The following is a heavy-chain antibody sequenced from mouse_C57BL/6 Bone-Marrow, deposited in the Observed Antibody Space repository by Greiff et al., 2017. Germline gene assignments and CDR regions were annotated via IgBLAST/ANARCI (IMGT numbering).Heavy chain of an antibody. J-gene: IGHJ3*01. D-gene: IGHD2-4*01. CDR1: GFNIKNTY. V-gene: IGHV14-3*01. Sequence: VQLQQSVAELVRPGASVKLSCTASGFNIKNTYMHWVKQRPEQGLEWIGRIDPANGNTKYAPKFQGKATITADTSSNTAYLQLSSLASDDTAVYSCARSDYDEGPSLACWGQGTLVTVAA. CDR3: ARSDYDEGPSLAC. CDR2: IDPANGNT.